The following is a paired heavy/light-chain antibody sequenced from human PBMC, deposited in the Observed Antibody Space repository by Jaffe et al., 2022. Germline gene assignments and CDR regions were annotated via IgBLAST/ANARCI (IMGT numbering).Heavy chain of an antibody. CDR2: IYHSGTT. Sequence: QVQLQESGPGLVKPSETLSLTCAVSGYSISSGYYWGWIRQPPGEGLEWIANIYHSGTTYFNPSLESRVTMSVDMSKNQFSLKLRSVTAADTAVYYCARRGGGSSLYFDYWGQGTLVTVSS. J-gene: IGHJ4*02. CDR3: ARRGGGSSLYFDY. D-gene: IGHD1-26*01. CDR1: GYSISSGYY. V-gene: IGHV4-38-2*01.
Light chain of an antibody. CDR3: QSYDNSNQV. CDR1: SGSIASSF. V-gene: IGLV6-57*01. CDR2: EGT. Sequence: NFMLTQPHSVSESPGKTVIISCIRSSGSIASSFVQWFQQRPGSSPTIVIYEGTQRPSGVPDRFSGSIDSSSNSASLTISGLKTEDEADYYCQSYDNSNQVFGGGTKLTVL. J-gene: IGLJ3*02.